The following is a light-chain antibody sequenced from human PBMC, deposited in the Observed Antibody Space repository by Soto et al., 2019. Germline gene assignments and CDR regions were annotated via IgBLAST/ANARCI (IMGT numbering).Light chain of an antibody. CDR2: DAS. V-gene: IGKV1-33*01. CDR1: QDISNY. CDR3: QQYDNLPYT. J-gene: IGKJ2*01. Sequence: DIQMTQSPSSLSASVGDRVTITCQASQDISNYLNWYQQNQGKAPKLLIYDASNLETGVPSRFSGSGSGTDFTFTISSLQPEDIATYYCQQYDNLPYTFGQGTKLEIK.